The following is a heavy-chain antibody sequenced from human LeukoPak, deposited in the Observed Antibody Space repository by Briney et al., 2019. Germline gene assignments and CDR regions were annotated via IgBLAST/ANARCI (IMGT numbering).Heavy chain of an antibody. D-gene: IGHD1-1*01. CDR1: GGAICSYY. CDR2: IYYSGST. J-gene: IGHJ4*02. Sequence: PSETLSLTCTVSGGAICSYYWSWIRQPPGKGLEWIGYIYYSGSTNYNPSLKSRVTISVDTSKNQFSLKLSSVTAADTAVYYCARDLMAGTTPFDYWGQGTLVTVSS. CDR3: ARDLMAGTTPFDY. V-gene: IGHV4-59*01.